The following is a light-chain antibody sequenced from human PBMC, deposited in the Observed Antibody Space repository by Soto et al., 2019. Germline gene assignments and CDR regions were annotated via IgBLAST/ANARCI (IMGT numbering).Light chain of an antibody. CDR1: SSDVGGYNY. V-gene: IGLV2-14*01. CDR3: SSYTSSSTLEVV. Sequence: QSVLTQPASVSGSPGQSITISCTGTSSDVGGYNYVSWYQQHPGKAPKLMIYDVSNRPSGVSNRFSGSKSGNTAPLTISGLQAEDEADYYCSSYTSSSTLEVVFGGGTKLTVL. CDR2: DVS. J-gene: IGLJ2*01.